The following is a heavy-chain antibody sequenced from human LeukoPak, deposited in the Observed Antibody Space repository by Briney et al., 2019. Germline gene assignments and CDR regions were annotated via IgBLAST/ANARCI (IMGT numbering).Heavy chain of an antibody. CDR3: ATMLSYYYYGMDV. J-gene: IGHJ6*02. D-gene: IGHD2-8*01. Sequence: PSETLSLTCTVSGGSISSSSYYWGWIRQPPGKGLEWIGSIYYSGSTYYNPSLKSRVTISVDTSKNQFSLKLSSVTAADTAVYYCATMLSYYYYGMDVWGQGTTVTVSS. V-gene: IGHV4-39*01. CDR1: GGSISSSSYY. CDR2: IYYSGST.